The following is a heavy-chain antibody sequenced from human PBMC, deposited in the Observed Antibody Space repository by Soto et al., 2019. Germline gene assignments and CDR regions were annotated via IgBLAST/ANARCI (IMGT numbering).Heavy chain of an antibody. D-gene: IGHD5-12*01. J-gene: IGHJ4*02. CDR1: GFTVSSNY. V-gene: IGHV3-66*01. CDR3: ARGGRDGYNNFDY. Sequence: GGSLRLSCAASGFTVSSNYLSWVRQAPGKGLEWVSVIYSGGTPYYADSVKGRFTISRDNSKNTLYLQMNSLRAEDTAVYYCARGGRDGYNNFDYWGQGTLVTVS. CDR2: IYSGGTP.